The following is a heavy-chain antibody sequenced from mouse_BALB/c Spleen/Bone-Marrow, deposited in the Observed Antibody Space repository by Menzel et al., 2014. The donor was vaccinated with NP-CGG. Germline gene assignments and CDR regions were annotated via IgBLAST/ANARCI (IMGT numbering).Heavy chain of an antibody. D-gene: IGHD1-1*01. CDR3: TRDHYYYGSSYWYLDV. V-gene: IGHV1S81*02. J-gene: IGHJ1*01. CDR1: GYTFTSYY. Sequence: QVQLQQSGAELVKPGASVKLSCKASGYTFTSYYMYWVKQRPGQGLEWIGGINPSNGGTNFNEKFKSKATLTVDKSSSTAYMQLSSLTSEDSAVYYCTRDHYYYGSSYWYLDVWGAGTTVTVSS. CDR2: INPSNGGT.